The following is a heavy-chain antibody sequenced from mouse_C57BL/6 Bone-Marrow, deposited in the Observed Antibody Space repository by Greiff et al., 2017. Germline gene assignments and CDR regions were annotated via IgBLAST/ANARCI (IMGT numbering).Heavy chain of an antibody. CDR3: ARKGGYYGSRIYAMDY. V-gene: IGHV1-81*01. J-gene: IGHJ4*01. CDR1: GYTFTSYG. CDR2: IYPRSGNT. D-gene: IGHD1-1*01. Sequence: QVQLQQSGAELARPGASVKLSCKASGYTFTSYGISWVKQRTGQGLEWIGEIYPRSGNTYYNEKFKGKDTLTADKSSSTAYMGLRSLTSEDSAVYFCARKGGYYGSRIYAMDYWGQGTSVTVSS.